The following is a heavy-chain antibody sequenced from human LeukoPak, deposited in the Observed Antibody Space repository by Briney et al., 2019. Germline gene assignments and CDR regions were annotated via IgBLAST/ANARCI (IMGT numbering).Heavy chain of an antibody. D-gene: IGHD5-18*01. CDR2: ISSSSSYI. Sequence: GGSLRLSCAASGFTFSSYAMSWVRQAPGKGLEWVSSISSSSSYIYYADSVKGRFTISRDNAKNSLYLQMNSLRAEDTAVYYCATGDSYGSYFDYWGQGTLVTVSS. J-gene: IGHJ4*02. CDR1: GFTFSSYA. V-gene: IGHV3-21*01. CDR3: ATGDSYGSYFDY.